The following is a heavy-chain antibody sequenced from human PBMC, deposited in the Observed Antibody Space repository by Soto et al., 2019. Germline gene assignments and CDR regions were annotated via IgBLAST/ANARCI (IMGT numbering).Heavy chain of an antibody. CDR2: INGDGSST. J-gene: IGHJ4*02. V-gene: IGHV3-74*01. Sequence: EVQLVESGGGLVQPGGSLRLSCAASGFTFSIYWMHWVRQAPGKGLVWVSRINGDGSSTSYGDSVKGRFTISRDNAKNTLYLQMNSLRAEDTAVYYCARDTGVTPRKNYFDYWGQGTLVTVSS. CDR1: GFTFSIYW. CDR3: ARDTGVTPRKNYFDY. D-gene: IGHD3-3*01.